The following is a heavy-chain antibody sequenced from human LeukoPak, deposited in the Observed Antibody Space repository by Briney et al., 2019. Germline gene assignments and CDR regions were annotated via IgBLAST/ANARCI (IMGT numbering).Heavy chain of an antibody. D-gene: IGHD3-22*01. J-gene: IGHJ4*02. V-gene: IGHV3-30-3*01. CDR2: ISYDGSNK. CDR3: ARDSYYYDSSGYWDY. Sequence: GGSLTLSCTVSGYTFSSYAKHWVRQAPGKGLEWVAVISYDGSNKYYAESVKGRFPSARDISKNTLYLQMNSLSANDTAVYCGARDSYYYDSSGYWDYWGQGTLLTVSS. CDR1: GYTFSSYA.